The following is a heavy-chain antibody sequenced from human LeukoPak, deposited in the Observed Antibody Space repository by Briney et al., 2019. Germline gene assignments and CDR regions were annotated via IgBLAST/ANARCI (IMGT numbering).Heavy chain of an antibody. V-gene: IGHV4-30-2*01. D-gene: IGHD3-22*01. CDR3: ARANPEYYYDSTRYWYFDL. CDR2: IYHSGST. J-gene: IGHJ2*01. Sequence: SETLSLTCAVSGGSISSGGYSWSWIRQPPGKGLEWIGYIYHSGSTYYNPSLKSRVTISVDRSKNQFSLKLSSVTAADTAVYYCARANPEYYYDSTRYWYFDLWGRGTLVTVPS. CDR1: GGSISSGGYS.